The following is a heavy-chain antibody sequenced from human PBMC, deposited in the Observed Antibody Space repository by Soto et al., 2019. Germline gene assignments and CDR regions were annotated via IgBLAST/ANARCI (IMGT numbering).Heavy chain of an antibody. CDR3: AVGVGWRDFCISTSCYSGMDV. V-gene: IGHV1-69*13. D-gene: IGHD2-2*02. CDR1: GYTFTSYC. Sequence: ASVKVSCKASGYTFTSYCISCVRQAPGQGLEWMGGIIPIFGTANYAQKFQGRVTITADESTSTAYMELSSLRSEDTAVYYCAVGVGWRDFCISTSCYSGMDVWGQGTTVTVSS. CDR2: IIPIFGTA. J-gene: IGHJ6*02.